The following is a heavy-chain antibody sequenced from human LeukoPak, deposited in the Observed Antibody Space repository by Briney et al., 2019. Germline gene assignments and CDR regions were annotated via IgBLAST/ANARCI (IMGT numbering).Heavy chain of an antibody. Sequence: SETLSLTCGVYVGSFSGYSWTWIRQPPGKELEWIGEINYSGSTNYNSSLKSRVTISVDTSKNQFSLKLISVTAADTAVYYCARGRRNGNYYDYWGQGTLVTVSP. D-gene: IGHD2-8*01. V-gene: IGHV4-34*01. CDR2: INYSGST. CDR3: ARGRRNGNYYDY. J-gene: IGHJ4*02. CDR1: VGSFSGYS.